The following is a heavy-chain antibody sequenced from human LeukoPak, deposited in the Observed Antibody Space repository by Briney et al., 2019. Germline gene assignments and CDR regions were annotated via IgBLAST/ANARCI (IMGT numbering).Heavy chain of an antibody. CDR1: GGSISSGSYY. CDR3: ARVTTGGYYNY. CDR2: IYTSGST. J-gene: IGHJ4*02. D-gene: IGHD3-22*01. V-gene: IGHV4-61*02. Sequence: PSETLSLTCTVSGGSISSGSYYWSWIRQPAGKGLEWIGRIYTSGSTNYNPSLKSRVTISLDTSENHSSLKLSSVTAADTAVYYCARVTTGGYYNYWGQGTLVTVSS.